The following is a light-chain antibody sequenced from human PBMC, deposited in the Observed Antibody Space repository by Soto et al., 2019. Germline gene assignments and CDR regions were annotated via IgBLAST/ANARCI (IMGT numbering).Light chain of an antibody. CDR2: SND. J-gene: IGLJ1*01. CDR1: TSNIESNT. Sequence: QSVLTQPPSASGTPGQRVTISCSGDTSNIESNTVTWYQQLPGSAPRLVLYSNDHRPSGVPDRFSGSTSGTSASLAISGLQSDDEADYFCAAWDDRLSAYVFGPGTQLTVL. CDR3: AAWDDRLSAYV. V-gene: IGLV1-44*01.